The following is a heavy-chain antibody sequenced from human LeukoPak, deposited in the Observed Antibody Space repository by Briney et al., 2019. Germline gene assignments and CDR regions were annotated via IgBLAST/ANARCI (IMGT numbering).Heavy chain of an antibody. V-gene: IGHV4-30-2*01. CDR1: GGSISSGGYY. CDR3: ARARLIGWFDP. J-gene: IGHJ5*02. D-gene: IGHD2-21*01. Sequence: SETLSLTCTVSGGSISSGGYYWSWVRQPPGKGLEWIGYIYHSGSTYYNPSLKSRVTISVDRSKNQFSLKLSSVTAADTAVYYCARARLIGWFDPWGQGTLVTVSS. CDR2: IYHSGST.